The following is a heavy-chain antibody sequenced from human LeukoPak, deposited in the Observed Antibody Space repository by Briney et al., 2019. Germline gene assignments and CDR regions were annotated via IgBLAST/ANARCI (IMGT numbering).Heavy chain of an antibody. CDR1: GYNFTSYW. J-gene: IGHJ4*02. V-gene: IGHV5-51*01. D-gene: IGHD3-16*01. Sequence: GESLTISRKGSGYNFTSYWIGWVRQMPGKGLEWMGIIYPGDSDTRYSPSFQGQVTISADKSISTAYLQWSSLKASDTAMYYCARQVGNAYYAAYFDYWGQGTLVTVSS. CDR3: ARQVGNAYYAAYFDY. CDR2: IYPGDSDT.